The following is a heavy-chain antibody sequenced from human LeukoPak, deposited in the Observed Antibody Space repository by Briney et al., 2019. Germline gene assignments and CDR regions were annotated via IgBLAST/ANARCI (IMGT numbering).Heavy chain of an antibody. CDR3: AKGGHHFNPFFY. V-gene: IGHV3-23*01. J-gene: IGHJ4*02. D-gene: IGHD3-3*01. CDR1: GFTFSSSP. CDR2: IHAGGSDP. Sequence: GGSLRLSCAASGFTFSSSPMGWVRQAPGKGLGWVSSIHAGGSDPFYGDSVQGRFTISRDNSKNTLSLQLNSLRVEDTAAYFCAKGGHHFNPFFYCGQGTLVTVSS.